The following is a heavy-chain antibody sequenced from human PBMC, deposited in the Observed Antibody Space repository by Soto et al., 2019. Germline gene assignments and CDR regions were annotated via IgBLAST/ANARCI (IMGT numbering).Heavy chain of an antibody. CDR3: AREIVGGFFDY. Sequence: ETLSLTCTVSGGSVSSGSYYWSWIRQPPGKGLEWIGYIYYSGSTNYNPSLKSRVTISVDTSKNQFSLKLSSVTAADTAVYYCAREIVGGFFDYWGQGTLVTVSS. V-gene: IGHV4-61*01. CDR2: IYYSGST. CDR1: GGSVSSGSYY. J-gene: IGHJ4*02. D-gene: IGHD1-26*01.